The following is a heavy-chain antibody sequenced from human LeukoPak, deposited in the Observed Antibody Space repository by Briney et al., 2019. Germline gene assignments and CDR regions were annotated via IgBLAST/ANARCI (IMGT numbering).Heavy chain of an antibody. V-gene: IGHV3-53*01. J-gene: IGHJ6*02. Sequence: GGSLRLSCAASGFTVSNNYMNWVRQAPGKGLEWVSVIYSGGSTYYADSVEGRFTISRDNSKSTLYLQMNSLRAKDTAVYYYARGRYYGMDVWGQGTTVTVSS. CDR3: ARGRYYGMDV. CDR2: IYSGGST. CDR1: GFTVSNNY.